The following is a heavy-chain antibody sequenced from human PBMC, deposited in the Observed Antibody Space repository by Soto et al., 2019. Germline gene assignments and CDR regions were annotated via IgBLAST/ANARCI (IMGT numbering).Heavy chain of an antibody. D-gene: IGHD2-8*01. V-gene: IGHV1-18*04. CDR2: ISAYNGNT. Sequence: ASVKVSCKASGYTFTSYGISWVRQAPGQGLEWMGWISAYNGNTNYAQKFQGRVTMTTDTSTSTAHMELRSLRSDDTAVYYCARELVYGYNWFDPWGQGTLVTVSS. CDR3: ARELVYGYNWFDP. J-gene: IGHJ5*02. CDR1: GYTFTSYG.